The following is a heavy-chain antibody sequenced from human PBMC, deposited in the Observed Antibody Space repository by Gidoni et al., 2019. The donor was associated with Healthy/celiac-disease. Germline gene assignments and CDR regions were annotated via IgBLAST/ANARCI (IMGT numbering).Heavy chain of an antibody. Sequence: QVQLQQWGAGLLKPSETLSLTCAVYGGSFSGSCWSWIRQPPGEGLEWIGEINHSENTNYNPSLKSRVTISLDMSTNQFSLKLSSVTAADTAVYYCAVQYYDFWSGYSKRRWFDPWGQGTLVTVSS. CDR1: GGSFSGSC. CDR3: AVQYYDFWSGYSKRRWFDP. V-gene: IGHV4-34*01. J-gene: IGHJ5*02. CDR2: INHSENT. D-gene: IGHD3-3*01.